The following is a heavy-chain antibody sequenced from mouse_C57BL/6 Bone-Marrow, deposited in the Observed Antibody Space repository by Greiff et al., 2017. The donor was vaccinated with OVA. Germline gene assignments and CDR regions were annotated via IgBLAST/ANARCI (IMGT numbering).Heavy chain of an antibody. CDR3: ARDLRRGYAMDY. D-gene: IGHD2-12*01. J-gene: IGHJ4*01. Sequence: VQLQQSGPELVMPGASVKLSCKASGYTFTSYWMHWVKQRPGQGLEWIGEIDPSDSYTNYNQKFKGKSTLTVDKSSSTAYMQLSSLTSEDSAVYYCARDLRRGYAMDYWGQGTSVTVSS. CDR1: GYTFTSYW. V-gene: IGHV1-69*01. CDR2: IDPSDSYT.